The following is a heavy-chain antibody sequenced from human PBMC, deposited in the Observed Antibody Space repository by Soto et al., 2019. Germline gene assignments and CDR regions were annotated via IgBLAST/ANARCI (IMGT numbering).Heavy chain of an antibody. CDR1: GVSISSYY. D-gene: IGHD4-17*01. CDR3: ARRYGGAFDI. Sequence: SEALSLTWTVSGVSISSYYWSWSRQPPGKGLEWIGYIYYSGSTNYNPSLKSRVTISVDTSKNQFSLKLSSVTAADTAVYYCARRYGGAFDIWGQGTMVT. J-gene: IGHJ3*02. CDR2: IYYSGST. V-gene: IGHV4-59*08.